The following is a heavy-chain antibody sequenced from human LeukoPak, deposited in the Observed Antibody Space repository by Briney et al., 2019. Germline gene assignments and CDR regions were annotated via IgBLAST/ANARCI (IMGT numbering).Heavy chain of an antibody. CDR2: VTHSGRT. Sequence: PSETLSLTCTVSGYSISSGYYWGWIRQAPGKGLEWIGEVTHSGRTSYNPSLESRLTISVDTSNNQFSLNLRSVTVADTAVYYCARGAPGYDYWGQGTLVSVSS. D-gene: IGHD1-26*01. V-gene: IGHV4-38-2*02. CDR1: GYSISSGYY. CDR3: ARGAPGYDY. J-gene: IGHJ4*02.